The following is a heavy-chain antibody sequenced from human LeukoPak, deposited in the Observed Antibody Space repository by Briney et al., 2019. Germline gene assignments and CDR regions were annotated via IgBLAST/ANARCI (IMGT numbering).Heavy chain of an antibody. CDR2: IVGSST. J-gene: IGHJ6*03. CDR1: GFTFSDYH. V-gene: IGHV3-23*01. D-gene: IGHD2-2*02. CDR3: AKDGEDIVVVPAAISCYYYYMDV. Sequence: PGGSLRLSCAASGFTFSDYHMGWVRQAPGRGLELVSAIVGSSTHYADSVKGRFTISRDNSKNTLYLQMNSLRAEDTAVYYCAKDGEDIVVVPAAISCYYYYMDVWGKGTTVTVSS.